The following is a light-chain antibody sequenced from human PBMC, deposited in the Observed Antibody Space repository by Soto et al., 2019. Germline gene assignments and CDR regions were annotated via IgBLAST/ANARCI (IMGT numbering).Light chain of an antibody. Sequence: EMVLTQSPGTLSLSPGERASLSCKASQGVGSDYLAWYQQEPGQAPRLLIFGASGRATGIPDRFSGSGSGTDLTLTISRLEPEDFAVYYCQKYGSLSWTCGQGTKVDIK. CDR1: QGVGSDY. V-gene: IGKV3-20*01. J-gene: IGKJ1*01. CDR3: QKYGSLSWT. CDR2: GAS.